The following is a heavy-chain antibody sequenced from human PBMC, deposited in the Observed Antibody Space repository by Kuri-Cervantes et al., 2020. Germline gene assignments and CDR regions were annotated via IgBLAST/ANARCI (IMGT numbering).Heavy chain of an antibody. J-gene: IGHJ4*02. D-gene: IGHD6-19*01. Sequence: ETLSLTCAASGFTFSSYAMNWVRQAPGKGLEWLSYITGSSGTIYYADSVKGRFTVSRDNAKNSLFLQMNSLRDEDTAVYYCARGFSSGRGAFDYWGQGTLVTVSS. V-gene: IGHV3-48*02. CDR1: GFTFSSYA. CDR3: ARGFSSGRGAFDY. CDR2: ITGSSGTI.